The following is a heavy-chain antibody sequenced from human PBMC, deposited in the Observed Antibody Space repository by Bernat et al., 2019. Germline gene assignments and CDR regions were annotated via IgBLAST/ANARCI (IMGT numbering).Heavy chain of an antibody. J-gene: IGHJ4*02. V-gene: IGHV3-21*01. Sequence: EVQLVESGGGLVKPGGSLRLSCAASGFTFSSYSMNWFRQPPGKGLAWVSSISSSSSYIYYAASVKGRFTISRDNAKTSLYLQMNSLRAEDTAVYYCARAPGRSGDYWGQGTLVIVSS. CDR1: GFTFSSYS. CDR3: ARAPGRSGDY. D-gene: IGHD6-25*01. CDR2: ISSSSSYI.